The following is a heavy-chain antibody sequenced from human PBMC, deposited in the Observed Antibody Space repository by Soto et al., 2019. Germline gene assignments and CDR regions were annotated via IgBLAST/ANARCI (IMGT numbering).Heavy chain of an antibody. CDR1: GFTFGSYW. CDR2: IDSDGSST. CDR3: ARGRPYGMDV. J-gene: IGHJ6*02. V-gene: IGHV3-74*01. Sequence: EVQLVESGGGLVQPGGSLRVSCAASGFTFGSYWMNWVRQAPGKGLVWVSRIDSDGSSTTYADPVKGRFTTSRDNAKNRLYLQMSSLRVEDTAVYYCARGRPYGMDVWGQGTTVTVSS.